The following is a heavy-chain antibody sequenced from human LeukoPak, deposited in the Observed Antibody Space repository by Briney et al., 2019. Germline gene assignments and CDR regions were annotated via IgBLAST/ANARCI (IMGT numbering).Heavy chain of an antibody. J-gene: IGHJ5*02. Sequence: SETLSLTCTVSGGSISSSSYYWGWIRQPPGKGLEWIGSIYYSGSTYYNPSLKSRVTISVDTSKNQFSLKLSSVTAADTAVYYCARGSGIVVVPAAMGGSWFDPWGQGTLVTVSS. D-gene: IGHD2-2*01. CDR2: IYYSGST. CDR3: ARGSGIVVVPAAMGGSWFDP. V-gene: IGHV4-39*07. CDR1: GGSISSSSYY.